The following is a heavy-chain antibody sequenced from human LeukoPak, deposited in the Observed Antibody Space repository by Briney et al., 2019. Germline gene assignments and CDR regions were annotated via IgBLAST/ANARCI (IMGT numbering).Heavy chain of an antibody. Sequence: GASVKVSCKASDYSFTTYGVSWVRQAPGQGLEWMGWISAYNGNTNYAQKLQGRVTMTTDTSTSTAYMELRSLRSDDTAVYYCARLYDSSGLLDFDYWGQGTLVTVSS. D-gene: IGHD3-22*01. V-gene: IGHV1-18*01. J-gene: IGHJ4*02. CDR1: DYSFTTYG. CDR2: ISAYNGNT. CDR3: ARLYDSSGLLDFDY.